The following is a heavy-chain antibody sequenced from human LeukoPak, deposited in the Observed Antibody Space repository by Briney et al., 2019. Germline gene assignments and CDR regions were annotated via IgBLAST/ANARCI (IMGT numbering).Heavy chain of an antibody. Sequence: QSGGSLRLSCAASGFTFSNYWMTWVRQAPGKGLEWVAHINQDGSKEYYMDSVKARFTISRDNAKNSLSLQMSSLRAEDTAVYYCARDGGVSGYDLLDYWGQGTLVTVSS. CDR3: ARDGGVSGYDLLDY. D-gene: IGHD5-12*01. J-gene: IGHJ4*02. V-gene: IGHV3-7*01. CDR1: GFTFSNYW. CDR2: INQDGSKE.